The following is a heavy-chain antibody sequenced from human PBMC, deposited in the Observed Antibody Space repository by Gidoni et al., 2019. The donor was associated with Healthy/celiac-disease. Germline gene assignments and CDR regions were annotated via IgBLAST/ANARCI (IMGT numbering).Heavy chain of an antibody. CDR3: ARGYSSRWLQFPPFAD. Sequence: QVQLVQSGAEVKKPGASVKVSCKASGYTFTSYYMHWVRQAPGQGLEWMGIINPSGGSTSYAQKFQGRVTMTRDTSTSTVYMELSSLRSEDTAVYYCARGYSSRWLQFPPFADWGQGTLVTVSS. CDR2: INPSGGST. V-gene: IGHV1-46*01. D-gene: IGHD5-12*01. J-gene: IGHJ4*02. CDR1: GYTFTSYY.